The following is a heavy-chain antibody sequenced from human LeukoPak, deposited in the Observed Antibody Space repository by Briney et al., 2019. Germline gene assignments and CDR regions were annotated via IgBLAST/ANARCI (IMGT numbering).Heavy chain of an antibody. D-gene: IGHD6-13*01. CDR2: INPNCGGT. Sequence: ASVKVSYKASGYTFTGYYMQWVRQPPAQGLAGMGWINPNCGGTNYVQKFQGRVTMTRDTSISTAYMELSRLRSDDTAVYYCASDINGYSSSWYVGAFDIWGQGTMVTVSS. CDR3: ASDINGYSSSWYVGAFDI. J-gene: IGHJ3*02. V-gene: IGHV1-2*02. CDR1: GYTFTGYY.